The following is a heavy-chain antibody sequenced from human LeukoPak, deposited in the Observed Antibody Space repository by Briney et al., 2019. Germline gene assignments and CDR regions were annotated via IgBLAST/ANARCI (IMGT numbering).Heavy chain of an antibody. CDR3: ARSRWELHFDY. V-gene: IGHV3-11*01. Sequence: KPGGSLRLSCAASGFTFSDYYMSWIRQAPGKGLEWVSYISSSGTTIYYADSVKGRFTISTDNAKNSLYLQMNSLRAEDTAVYYCARSRWELHFDYWGQGTLVTASS. D-gene: IGHD1-26*01. J-gene: IGHJ4*02. CDR2: ISSSGTTI. CDR1: GFTFSDYY.